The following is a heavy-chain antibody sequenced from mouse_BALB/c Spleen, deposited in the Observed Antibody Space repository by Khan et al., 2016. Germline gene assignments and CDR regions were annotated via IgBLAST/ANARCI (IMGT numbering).Heavy chain of an antibody. CDR1: GYTFSRYW. V-gene: IGHV1-9*01. Sequence: VQLQESGAELMKPGASVKISCKATGYTFSRYWIEWVKERPGHGLAWIGEILPGTGSTNYNEKLKGKATFTADTSSNTAYIQLSSLTSEDSAVYYCARGAYWGRGTLVTVSA. J-gene: IGHJ3*01. CDR3: ARGAY. CDR2: ILPGTGST.